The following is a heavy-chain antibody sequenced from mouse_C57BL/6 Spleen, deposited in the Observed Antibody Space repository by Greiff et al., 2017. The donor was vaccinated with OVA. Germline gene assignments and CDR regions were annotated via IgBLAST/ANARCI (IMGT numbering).Heavy chain of an antibody. V-gene: IGHV1-61*01. J-gene: IGHJ1*03. CDR2: IYPSDSET. D-gene: IGHD2-5*01. CDR1: GYTFTSYW. Sequence: QVQLQQPGAELVRPGSSVKLSCKASGYTFTSYWMDWVKQRPGQGLEWIGNIYPSDSETHYNQKFKDKATLTVDKSSSTAYMQLSSLTSEDSAVYYCARLYSNHPHWYFDVWGTGTTVTVSS. CDR3: ARLYSNHPHWYFDV.